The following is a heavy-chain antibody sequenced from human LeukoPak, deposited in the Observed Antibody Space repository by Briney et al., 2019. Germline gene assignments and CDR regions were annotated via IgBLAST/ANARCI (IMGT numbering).Heavy chain of an antibody. J-gene: IGHJ5*02. Sequence: SVKVSCKASGGTFSSYAISWVRQAPGQGLEWMGGIIPIFGTANYAQKFQGRVTITADKSTSTAYMELSSLRSEDTAVYYCARGVNPIVVVVAATQENWFDPWGQGTLVTVSS. D-gene: IGHD2-15*01. CDR2: IIPIFGTA. CDR3: ARGVNPIVVVVAATQENWFDP. V-gene: IGHV1-69*06. CDR1: GGTFSSYA.